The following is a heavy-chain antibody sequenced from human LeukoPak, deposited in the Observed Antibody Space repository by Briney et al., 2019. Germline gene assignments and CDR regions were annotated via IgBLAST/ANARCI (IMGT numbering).Heavy chain of an antibody. Sequence: NASETLSLTCAVHGGSFSGYYWSWIRQPPGKGLEWIGEINHSGSTNYNPSLKSRVTISVDTSKNQFSLKLSSVTATDTAVYHCVRQAFDYYFDNWGQGTLVTASS. D-gene: IGHD2-21*01. CDR2: INHSGST. CDR1: GGSFSGYY. CDR3: VRQAFDYYFDN. V-gene: IGHV4-34*01. J-gene: IGHJ4*02.